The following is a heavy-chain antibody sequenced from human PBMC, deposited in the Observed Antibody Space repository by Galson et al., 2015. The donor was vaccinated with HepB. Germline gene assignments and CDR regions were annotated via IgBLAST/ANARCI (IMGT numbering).Heavy chain of an antibody. CDR2: ISYDGSNK. V-gene: IGHV3-30*03. CDR1: GFTFSSYG. CDR3: AIGVKIAARRGYYYGMDV. D-gene: IGHD6-6*01. J-gene: IGHJ6*02. Sequence: LRLSCAASGFTFSSYGMHWVRQAPGKGLEWVAVISYDGSNKYYADSVKGRFTISRDNSKNTLYLQMSSLRAEDTAVYYCAIGVKIAARRGYYYGMDVWGQGTTVTVSS.